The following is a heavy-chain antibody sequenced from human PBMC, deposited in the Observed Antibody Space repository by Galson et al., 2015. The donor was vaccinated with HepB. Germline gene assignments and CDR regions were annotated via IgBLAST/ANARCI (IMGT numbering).Heavy chain of an antibody. CDR3: AREGVAYCFDY. J-gene: IGHJ4*02. Sequence: SLRLSCAASGFTFSSYSVKWVRQAPGKGLEWVSSISSSSSYIYYADSVKGRFTISRDNAKNSLDLQMNSLRVEDTAVYYCAREGVAYCFDYWGQGTLVTVSS. V-gene: IGHV3-21*01. D-gene: IGHD3-3*01. CDR1: GFTFSSYS. CDR2: ISSSSSYI.